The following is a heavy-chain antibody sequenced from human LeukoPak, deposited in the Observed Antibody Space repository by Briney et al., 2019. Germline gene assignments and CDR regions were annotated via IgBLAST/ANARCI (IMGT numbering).Heavy chain of an antibody. CDR2: ISGSGGST. V-gene: IGHV3-23*01. J-gene: IGHJ4*02. CDR1: GFTFSSYA. D-gene: IGHD3-22*01. CDR3: AKAPYYYDSSGYYGLGNY. Sequence: GGSLRLSCAASGFTFSSYAMSWVRQAPGKGLEWVSAISGSGGSTYYADSVKGRFTISRDNSKNTLYLQMNSLRAEDTAVYYCAKAPYYYDSSGYYGLGNYWGQGTLVTVSS.